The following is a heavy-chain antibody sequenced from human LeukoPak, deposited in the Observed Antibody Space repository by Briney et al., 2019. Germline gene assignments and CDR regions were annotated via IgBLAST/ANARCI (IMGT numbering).Heavy chain of an antibody. CDR3: AKDLPSRITIFGVVIPY. D-gene: IGHD3-3*01. CDR1: GFAFNDYS. J-gene: IGHJ4*02. Sequence: GGSLRLSCAASGFAFNDYSMHWVRQAPGKGLDWVAIISYDGRNKYYADSVKGRFTISRDNSKNTLYLQMNSLRAEDTAVYYCAKDLPSRITIFGVVIPYWGQGTLVTVSS. V-gene: IGHV3-30*04. CDR2: ISYDGRNK.